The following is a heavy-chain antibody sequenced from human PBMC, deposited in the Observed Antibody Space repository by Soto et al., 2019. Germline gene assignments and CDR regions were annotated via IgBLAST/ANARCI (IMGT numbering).Heavy chain of an antibody. Sequence: QVQLVQSGAEVKKPGSSVKVSCKASGATFSGYAINWVRQAPGQGLEWLGRIVPIFETLNYAERFQGRRAITADESTTTVYMELTNLTHEDTAVYYCVVMGNVAVSNPRSFDYWGQGTEVTVSS. V-gene: IGHV1-69*18. CDR3: VVMGNVAVSNPRSFDY. D-gene: IGHD6-19*01. CDR2: IVPIFETL. J-gene: IGHJ4*02. CDR1: GATFSGYA.